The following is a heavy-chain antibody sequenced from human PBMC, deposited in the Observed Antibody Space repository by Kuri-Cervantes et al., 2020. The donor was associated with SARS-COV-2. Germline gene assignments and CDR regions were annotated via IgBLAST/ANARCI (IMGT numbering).Heavy chain of an antibody. D-gene: IGHD6-6*01. CDR2: INHSGST. CDR3: ARGDGRAARLVY. V-gene: IGHV4-34*01. CDR1: GGSFSGYY. Sequence: ESLKISCAVYGGSFSGYYWGWIRQPPGKGLEWIGEINHSGSTNYNPSLKSRVTISVDTSKNQFSLKLSSVTAADTAVYYCARGDGRAARLVYWGQGTLGTVSS. J-gene: IGHJ4*02.